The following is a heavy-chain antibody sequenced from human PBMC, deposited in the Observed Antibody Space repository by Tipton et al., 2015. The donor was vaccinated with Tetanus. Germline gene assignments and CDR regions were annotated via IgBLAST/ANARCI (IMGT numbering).Heavy chain of an antibody. CDR1: GFTFYSYG. CDR2: ISYDGSDK. J-gene: IGHJ6*02. CDR3: ARRSLTNYGLDV. D-gene: IGHD1-1*01. Sequence: QLVQSGGGVVQPGRSLRLSCAASGFTFYSYGMHWVRQAPGKGLDWVALISYDGSDKYHADSVKGRFTISRDNSKNTLYLQMNSLRVEDTAVYFCARRSLTNYGLDVWGQGTPVTVSS. V-gene: IGHV3-30*03.